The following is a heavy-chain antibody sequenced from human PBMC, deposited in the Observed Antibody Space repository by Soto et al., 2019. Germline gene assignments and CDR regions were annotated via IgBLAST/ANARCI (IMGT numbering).Heavy chain of an antibody. J-gene: IGHJ6*04. Sequence: EVQLVESGGGLVQPGGSLRLSCAASGFTFSRRWMHWVRKAPGKGLVWVSGIDNAGTDSIYADSVKGRFTSSRDNAKNTLYLQMNSLRIEDTAVYYCARGWFGPDVWGKGTTVTVSS. CDR2: IDNAGTDS. V-gene: IGHV3-74*01. D-gene: IGHD3-10*01. CDR1: GFTFSRRW. CDR3: ARGWFGPDV.